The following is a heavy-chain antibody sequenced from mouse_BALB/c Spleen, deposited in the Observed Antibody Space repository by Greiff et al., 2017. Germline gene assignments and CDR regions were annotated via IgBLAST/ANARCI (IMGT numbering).Heavy chain of an antibody. CDR2: ISSGGST. D-gene: IGHD2-14*01. J-gene: IGHJ2*01. V-gene: IGHV5-6-5*01. Sequence: VESGGGLVKPGGSLKLSCAASGFTFSSYAMSWVRQTPEKRLEWVASISSGGSTYYPDSVKGRFTISRDNARNILYLQMSSLRSEDTAMYYCARGDRYEYYFDYWGQGTTLTVSS. CDR1: GFTFSSYA. CDR3: ARGDRYEYYFDY.